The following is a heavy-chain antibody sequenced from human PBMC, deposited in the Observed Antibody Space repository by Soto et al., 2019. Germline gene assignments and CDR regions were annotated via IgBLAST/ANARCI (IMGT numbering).Heavy chain of an antibody. CDR1: GCSISIYY. CDR3: ARFYDSSCYYALVGRWFDP. J-gene: IGHJ5*02. Sequence: SETLSLTCTVSGCSISIYYWSWIRQPPGKGLEWIGYIYYSGSTNYNPSLKSRVTISVDTSKNQFSLKLSSVTAADTAVYYCARFYDSSCYYALVGRWFDPWGQGTLVTVSS. CDR2: IYYSGST. V-gene: IGHV4-59*01. D-gene: IGHD3-22*01.